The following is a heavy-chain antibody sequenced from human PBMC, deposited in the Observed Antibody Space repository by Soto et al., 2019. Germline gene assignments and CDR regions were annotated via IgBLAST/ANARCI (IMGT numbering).Heavy chain of an antibody. J-gene: IGHJ6*02. CDR2: IYHSGST. CDR3: ARDGLGYCSGGSCYYGMDV. Sequence: SETLSLTCAVSGYSISSGYYWGWIRQPPGKGLEWIGSIYHSGSTYYNPSLKSRVTISVDTSKNQFSLKQSSVTAADTAVYYCARDGLGYCSGGSCYYGMDVWGQGTTVTVSS. D-gene: IGHD2-15*01. CDR1: GYSISSGYY. V-gene: IGHV4-38-2*02.